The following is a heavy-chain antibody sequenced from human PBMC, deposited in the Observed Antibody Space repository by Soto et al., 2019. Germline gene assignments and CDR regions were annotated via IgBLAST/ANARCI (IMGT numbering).Heavy chain of an antibody. CDR1: GGSISSYY. CDR3: ARVGQQLARPTFDY. Sequence: SETLSLTCTVSGGSISSYYWSWIRQPPGKGLEWIGYIYYSGSTNYNPSLKSRVTISVDTSKNQFSLKLSSVTAADTAVYYCARVGQQLARPTFDYWGQGTLVTVSS. D-gene: IGHD6-13*01. CDR2: IYYSGST. V-gene: IGHV4-59*01. J-gene: IGHJ4*02.